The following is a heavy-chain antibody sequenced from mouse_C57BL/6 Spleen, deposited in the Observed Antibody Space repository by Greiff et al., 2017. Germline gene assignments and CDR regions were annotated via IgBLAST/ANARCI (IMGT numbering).Heavy chain of an antibody. CDR2: IYPRSGNT. CDR1: GYTFTSYG. J-gene: IGHJ4*01. V-gene: IGHV1-81*01. Sequence: VHVKQSGAELARPGASVKLSCKASGYTFTSYGISWVKQRTGQGLEWIGEIYPRSGNTYYNEKFKGKATLTADKSSSTAYMELRSLTSEDSAVYFCAREDDYDDYAMDYWGQGTSVTVSS. CDR3: AREDDYDDYAMDY. D-gene: IGHD2-4*01.